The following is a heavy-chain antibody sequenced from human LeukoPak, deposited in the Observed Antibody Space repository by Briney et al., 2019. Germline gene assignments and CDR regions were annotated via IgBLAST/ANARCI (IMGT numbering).Heavy chain of an antibody. CDR3: ARDVEMATIGLDY. CDR2: INPNSGGT. CDR1: GYTFTGYY. Sequence: ASVKVSCKASGYTFTGYYMHWVRQAPGQGLEWMGWINPNSGGTNYAQKFQGRVTMTRDTSISTAYMELSRLRSDDAAVYYCARDVEMATIGLDYWGQGTLVTVSS. D-gene: IGHD5-24*01. J-gene: IGHJ4*02. V-gene: IGHV1-2*02.